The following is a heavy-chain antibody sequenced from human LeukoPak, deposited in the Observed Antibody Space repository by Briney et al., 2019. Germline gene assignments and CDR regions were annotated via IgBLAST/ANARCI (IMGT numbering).Heavy chain of an antibody. D-gene: IGHD4-17*01. J-gene: IGHJ4*02. V-gene: IGHV4-59*08. CDR2: IYYSGTT. CDR3: ARHLYGDYRFDY. CDR1: GGSTSSYY. Sequence: PETLSLTCTVSGGSTSSYYWSWIPQPPGKGLEWIGYIYYSGTTDYKPSLESRVTISVDRSKDQFSLKLSSVTAADTAVYYCARHLYGDYRFDYWGQGTLVTVSS.